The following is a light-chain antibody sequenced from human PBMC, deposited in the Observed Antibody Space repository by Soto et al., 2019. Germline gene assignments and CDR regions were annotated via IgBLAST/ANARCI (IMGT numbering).Light chain of an antibody. Sequence: DIQVTQSPSTLSASVGDRVIITFRASQTITTSLAWYQQKPGKAPTLLIYKASSLESGVPSRFSGSGSGTEFSLTITSLQPDDLATYYCQQYRRYWTFGQGTKVDIK. CDR1: QTITTS. CDR2: KAS. V-gene: IGKV1-5*03. CDR3: QQYRRYWT. J-gene: IGKJ1*01.